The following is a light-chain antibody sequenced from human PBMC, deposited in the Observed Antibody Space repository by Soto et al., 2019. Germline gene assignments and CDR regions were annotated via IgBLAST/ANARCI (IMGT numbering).Light chain of an antibody. CDR3: QEYTTYSRT. CDR2: DAS. J-gene: IGKJ1*01. V-gene: IGKV1-5*01. CDR1: QRISSW. Sequence: DIQMTQSPSTLSASVGDRVTITCRASQRISSWLAWYQQKPGKAPKVLIYDASTLESGVPSRFSGGGSGTEFTLTITGLQPDDFATYYCQEYTTYSRTFGQGTKVEVK.